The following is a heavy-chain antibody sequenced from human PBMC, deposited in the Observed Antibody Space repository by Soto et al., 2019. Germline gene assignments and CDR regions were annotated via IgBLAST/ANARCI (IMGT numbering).Heavy chain of an antibody. CDR1: GGSISSGGYY. CDR2: IYYSGST. D-gene: IGHD3-9*01. V-gene: IGHV4-31*03. Sequence: SETLSLTCTVSGGSISSGGYYWSWIRQHPGKGLEWIGYIYYSGSTYYNPSLKSRVTISVDTSKNQFSLKLSSVTAADTAVYYCARERRYFGSEGSEYYFDYWGQGTLVTVSS. CDR3: ARERRYFGSEGSEYYFDY. J-gene: IGHJ4*02.